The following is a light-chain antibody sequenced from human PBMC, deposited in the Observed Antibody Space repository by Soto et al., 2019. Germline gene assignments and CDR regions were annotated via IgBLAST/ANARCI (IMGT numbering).Light chain of an antibody. CDR1: QSVSSN. J-gene: IGKJ3*01. Sequence: VMTQSPATLSVSPGASATLSCRAGQSVSSNLAWYQQKPGQAPRLLIYGASTRATGIPARFSGSGSGTEFTLTISSLQSEDFAVYCCQQYDNWPPPFTFGPGTKVDI. CDR3: QQYDNWPPPFT. CDR2: GAS. V-gene: IGKV3-15*01.